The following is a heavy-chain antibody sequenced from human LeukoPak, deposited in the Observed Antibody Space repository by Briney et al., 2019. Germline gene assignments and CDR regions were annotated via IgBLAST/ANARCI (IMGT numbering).Heavy chain of an antibody. CDR3: ARDRTRRLTVAVPFDY. CDR1: GYTFTSYY. V-gene: IGHV1-46*01. D-gene: IGHD6-19*01. J-gene: IGHJ4*02. Sequence: ASVKVSCKASGYTFTSYYMHWVRQAPGQGLEWMGIINPSGGSTSYAQKFQGSVTMTRDTSTSTVYMELSSLRSEDTAVYYCARDRTRRLTVAVPFDYWGQGTLVTVSS. CDR2: INPSGGST.